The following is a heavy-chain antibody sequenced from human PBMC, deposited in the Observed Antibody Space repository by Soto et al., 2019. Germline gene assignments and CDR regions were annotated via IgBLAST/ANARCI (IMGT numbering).Heavy chain of an antibody. CDR3: ISSGWYRGVDY. J-gene: IGHJ4*02. CDR1: GFPFSNAW. D-gene: IGHD6-19*01. V-gene: IGHV3-15*07. Sequence: GGSLRLSCASSGFPFSNAWMNWVRQAPGKGLEWVGRIKSKTDGGTTDYAAPVKGRFTISRDDSKNTLYLQMNSLKTEDTAVYYCISSGWYRGVDYWGQGTLVTVSS. CDR2: IKSKTDGGTT.